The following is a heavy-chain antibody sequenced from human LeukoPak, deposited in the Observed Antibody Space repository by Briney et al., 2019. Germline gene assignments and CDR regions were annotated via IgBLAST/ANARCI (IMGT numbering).Heavy chain of an antibody. D-gene: IGHD5-24*01. V-gene: IGHV3-48*04. CDR3: ARVGGRDGYNYYYYYYYMDV. J-gene: IGHJ6*03. CDR2: ISSSSSTI. CDR1: GFTSSSYS. Sequence: GGSLRLSCAASGFTSSSYSMNWVRQAPGKGLEWVSYISSSSSTIYYADSVKGRFTISRDNAKNSLYLQMNSLRAEDTAVYYCARVGGRDGYNYYYYYYYMDVWGKGTTVTVSS.